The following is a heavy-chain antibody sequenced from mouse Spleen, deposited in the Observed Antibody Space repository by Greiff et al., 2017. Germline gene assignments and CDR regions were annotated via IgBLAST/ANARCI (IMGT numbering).Heavy chain of an antibody. CDR3: ARPSLLRPAWFAY. Sequence: VQLQQSAAELARPGASVKMSCKASGYTFTSYTMHWVKQRPGQGLEWIGYINPSSGYTEYNQKFKDKTTLTADKSSSTAYMQLSSLTSEDSAVYYCARPSLLRPAWFAYWGQGTLVTVSA. CDR2: INPSSGYT. J-gene: IGHJ3*01. V-gene: IGHV1-4*02. CDR1: GYTFTSYT. D-gene: IGHD1-2*01.